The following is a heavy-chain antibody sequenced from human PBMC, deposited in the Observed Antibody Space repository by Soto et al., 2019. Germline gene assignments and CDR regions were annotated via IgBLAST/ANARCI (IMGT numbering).Heavy chain of an antibody. D-gene: IGHD2-15*01. CDR2: IIPIFGTA. CDR3: ARDDGLGECSGGSCPKSPHYDYGMDV. J-gene: IGHJ6*02. V-gene: IGHV1-69*12. Sequence: QVQLVQSGAEVKKPGSSVKVSCKASGGTFSSYAISWVRQAPGQGLEWMGGIIPIFGTANYAQTFQGRVTITANESTSTAYMELSSLRSEDTAVYYCARDDGLGECSGGSCPKSPHYDYGMDVWGQGTTVTVAS. CDR1: GGTFSSYA.